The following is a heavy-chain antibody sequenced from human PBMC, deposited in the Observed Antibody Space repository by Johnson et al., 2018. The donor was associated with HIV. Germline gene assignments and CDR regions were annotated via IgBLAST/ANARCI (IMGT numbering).Heavy chain of an antibody. CDR1: GFTFISYW. V-gene: IGHV3-7*05. Sequence: ELLVESGGGLVQPGGSLRLSGAASGFTFISYWMGWVCQAPGKGLEGVAQIKQEGLNKYYAASVKGRSTLPRDNSKNTLYLQMNSLRAEDTAVYYCAREFRYSSSPAHYAFDIWGQGTMVTVSS. D-gene: IGHD6-6*01. J-gene: IGHJ3*02. CDR2: IKQEGLNK. CDR3: AREFRYSSSPAHYAFDI.